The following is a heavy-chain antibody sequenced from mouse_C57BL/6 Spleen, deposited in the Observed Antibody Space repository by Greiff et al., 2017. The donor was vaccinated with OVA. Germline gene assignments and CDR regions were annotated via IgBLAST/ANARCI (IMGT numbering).Heavy chain of an antibody. CDR2: IHPNSGST. J-gene: IGHJ1*03. V-gene: IGHV1-64*01. CDR3: ARGAYYSNDWYFDV. D-gene: IGHD2-5*01. Sequence: QVQLQQPGAELVKPGASVKLSCKASGYTFTSYWMHWVKQRPGQGLEWIGMIHPNSGSTNYNEKFKSKATLTVDKSSSTAYMQLSSLTSEDSAVDYCARGAYYSNDWYFDVWGKGTTVTVSS. CDR1: GYTFTSYW.